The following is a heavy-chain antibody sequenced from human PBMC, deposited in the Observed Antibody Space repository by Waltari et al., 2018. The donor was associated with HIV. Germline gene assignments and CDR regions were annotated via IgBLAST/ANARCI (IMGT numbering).Heavy chain of an antibody. CDR2: IHPTSGSP. D-gene: IGHD5-18*01. CDR3: VRDKGRNGYDY. Sequence: QVQLMQSGAEVKKPGASVKVSCKASGYTFVSYYLHWVRQAPGQGLEWMGIIHPTSGSPNYAEKCQGRFIMTRDTSTNTVYMELSSLRPEDSAVYYCVRDKGRNGYDYWGQGTLVTVSS. V-gene: IGHV1-46*01. CDR1: GYTFVSYY. J-gene: IGHJ4*02.